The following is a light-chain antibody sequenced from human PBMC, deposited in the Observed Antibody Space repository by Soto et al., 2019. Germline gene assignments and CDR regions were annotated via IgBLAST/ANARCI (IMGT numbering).Light chain of an antibody. CDR3: CSYAGSSTVV. Sequence: QSALTQPASVSGSPGPAITITCTGTSSDVGSYNIVSWYQQHPGKAPKLMIYEGSKRPSGVSNRFSGYKSGNTASLTISGLQAEDEADYYCCSYAGSSTVVFGGGTKLTVL. CDR1: SSDVGSYNI. V-gene: IGLV2-23*01. CDR2: EGS. J-gene: IGLJ2*01.